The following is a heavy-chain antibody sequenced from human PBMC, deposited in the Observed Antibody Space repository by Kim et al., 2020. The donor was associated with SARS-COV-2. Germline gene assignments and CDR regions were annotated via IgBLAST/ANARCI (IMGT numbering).Heavy chain of an antibody. V-gene: IGHV3-23*01. J-gene: IGHJ6*02. D-gene: IGHD3-10*01. CDR1: GFTFTNYA. CDR2: VNGGGGST. CDR3: VKGSGFDYYSGMDV. Sequence: GGSLRLSCAASGFTFTNYAMNWVRQAPGMGLEWVSAVNGGGGSTYHADSVKGRFTISTDKSKKPLYLQMNNLRGEDTAVYYCVKGSGFDYYSGMDVWGQGTTVTVSS.